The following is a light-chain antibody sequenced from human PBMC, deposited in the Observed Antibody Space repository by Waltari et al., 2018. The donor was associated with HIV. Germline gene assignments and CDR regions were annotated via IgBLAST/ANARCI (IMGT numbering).Light chain of an antibody. CDR3: MIWHSSAWV. CDR2: YKSDSDK. J-gene: IGLJ3*02. CDR1: RGINFATYM. Sequence: QAVLPQPASLSASPGASASLPCTFRRGINFATYMIYCYQQQPGSPPQYLLRYKSDSDKQHGSGVPSRFSGSKDASANAGILLISGLQSEDEADYYCMIWHSSAWVFGGGTKLTVL. V-gene: IGLV5-45*01.